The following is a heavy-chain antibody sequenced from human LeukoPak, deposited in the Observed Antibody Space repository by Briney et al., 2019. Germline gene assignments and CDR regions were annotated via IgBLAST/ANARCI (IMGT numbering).Heavy chain of an antibody. D-gene: IGHD1-26*01. CDR1: GGSFSGYY. J-gene: IGHJ4*02. CDR2: INHSGST. V-gene: IGHV4-34*01. CDR3: ARSGALVFDY. Sequence: SETLSLTCAVYGGSFSGYYWSWIRQPPGKGLEWIGEINHSGSTNYNPSLKSRVTISVDTSKDQFSLKLSSVTAADTAVYYCARSGALVFDYWGQGTLVTVSS.